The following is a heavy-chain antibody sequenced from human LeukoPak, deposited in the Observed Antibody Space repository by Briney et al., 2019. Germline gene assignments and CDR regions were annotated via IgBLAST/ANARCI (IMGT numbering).Heavy chain of an antibody. CDR2: IWYDGSNK. J-gene: IGHJ4*02. CDR3: ARDIGLAVVVPAALDY. CDR1: GFTFSSYG. V-gene: IGHV3-33*01. Sequence: GSSLRLSCAASGFTFSSYGMHWVRQAPGKGLEWVAVIWYDGSNKYYADSVKGRFTISRDNSKNTLYLQMNSLRAEDTAVYYCARDIGLAVVVPAALDYWGQGTLVTVSS. D-gene: IGHD2-2*01.